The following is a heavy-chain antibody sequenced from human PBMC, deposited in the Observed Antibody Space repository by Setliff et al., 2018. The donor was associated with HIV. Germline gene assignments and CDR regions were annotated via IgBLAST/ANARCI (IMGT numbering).Heavy chain of an antibody. CDR1: GYYFPNSW. D-gene: IGHD3-16*02. J-gene: IGHJ5*02. Sequence: GESLTISCKGFGYYFPNSWIVWVRQMPGKGLEWMGVIYPGDSDTMYSPAFEGQVTISVDTSINTAYLQWNSLRASDSGIYYCAKSSGSYPLGFDPWGQGTLVTVSS. CDR2: IYPGDSDT. CDR3: AKSSGSYPLGFDP. V-gene: IGHV5-51*01.